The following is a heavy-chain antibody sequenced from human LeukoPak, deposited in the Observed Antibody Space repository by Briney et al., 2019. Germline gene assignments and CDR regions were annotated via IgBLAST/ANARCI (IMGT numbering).Heavy chain of an antibody. CDR2: IYYSGST. CDR3: ARDRQSCTSCHDAFNT. J-gene: IGHJ5*02. CDR1: GGSFSGYY. V-gene: IGHV4-34*09. Sequence: PSETLSLTCAVYGGSFSGYYWSWIRQPPGKGLEWIGYIYYSGSTYYNPSLKSRVTISVDTSKNQFSLKLSSVTAADTAVYYCARDRQSCTSCHDAFNTWGQGTLVTVSS. D-gene: IGHD2-2*01.